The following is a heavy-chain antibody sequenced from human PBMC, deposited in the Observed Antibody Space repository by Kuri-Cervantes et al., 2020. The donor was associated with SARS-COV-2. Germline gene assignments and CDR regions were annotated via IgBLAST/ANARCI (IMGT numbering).Heavy chain of an antibody. CDR2: ISAYNGNT. J-gene: IGHJ2*01. D-gene: IGHD7-27*01. V-gene: IGHV1-18*01. CDR1: GYTFNTYG. Sequence: ASVKVSCKASGYTFNTYGISWVRQAPGQGLEWMGWISAYNGNTNYAQKLQGRVTMTTDTSTSTACMELSSLRSEDTAVYYCVVLSSLGMSPHYWYFDLWGRGTLVTVSS. CDR3: VVLSSLGMSPHYWYFDL.